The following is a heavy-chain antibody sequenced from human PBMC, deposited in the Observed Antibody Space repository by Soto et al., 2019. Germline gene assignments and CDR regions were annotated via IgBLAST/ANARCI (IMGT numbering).Heavy chain of an antibody. J-gene: IGHJ5*02. CDR2: IYYSGST. D-gene: IGHD1-26*01. Sequence: SETLSLTCTVSGGSISSSSYYWGWIRQPPGKGLEWIGSIYYSGSTYYNPSLKSRVTISVDTSKNQFSLKLSSVTAADTAVYYCARQGKSGSFNYWFDPWGQGTLVTVSS. CDR1: GGSISSSSYY. V-gene: IGHV4-39*01. CDR3: ARQGKSGSFNYWFDP.